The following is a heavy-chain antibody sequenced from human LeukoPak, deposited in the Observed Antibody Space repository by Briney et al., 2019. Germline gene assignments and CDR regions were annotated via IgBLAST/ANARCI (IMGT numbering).Heavy chain of an antibody. J-gene: IGHJ4*02. CDR3: ARHGRAYCGGDCYGGVDY. V-gene: IGHV4-39*01. CDR2: IHSSGST. CDR1: GDSLSSSYYY. Sequence: PSETLSLTCTVSGDSLSSSYYYWGLIRQPPGKGLEWIGSIHSSGSTDYNPSLKSRVTIPVDTSKNQFSLKLTSVTAADAAVYYCARHGRAYCGGDCYGGVDYWGRGALVTVSS. D-gene: IGHD2-21*01.